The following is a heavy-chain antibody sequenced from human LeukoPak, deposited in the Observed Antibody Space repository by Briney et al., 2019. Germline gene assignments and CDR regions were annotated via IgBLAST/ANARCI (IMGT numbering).Heavy chain of an antibody. V-gene: IGHV4-59*01. Sequence: SETLSLTCSVSGDSITNYYWNWVRQPPGKGLEWIGYIHYTGENYYNPSLKSRITMSVDTSKSQFSLKLSSVTTADTAVYYCARGQRGYSYGYKYWGQGTLVTVSS. D-gene: IGHD5-18*01. CDR3: ARGQRGYSYGYKY. CDR2: IHYTGEN. J-gene: IGHJ4*02. CDR1: GDSITNYY.